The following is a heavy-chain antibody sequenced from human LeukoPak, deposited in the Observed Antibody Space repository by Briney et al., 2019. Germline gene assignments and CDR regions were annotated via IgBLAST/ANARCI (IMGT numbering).Heavy chain of an antibody. J-gene: IGHJ4*02. V-gene: IGHV3-7*03. CDR2: IKQDGSEK. Sequence: GGSLRLSCAASGFTFSNYWMSWVRQAPGKGLEWVANIKQDGSEKYYVDSVKGRFTISRDNAKNSLYLQMNSLRAEDTALYYCAKVISGELLSPIDYWGQGTLVTVSS. D-gene: IGHD3-10*01. CDR1: GFTFSNYW. CDR3: AKVISGELLSPIDY.